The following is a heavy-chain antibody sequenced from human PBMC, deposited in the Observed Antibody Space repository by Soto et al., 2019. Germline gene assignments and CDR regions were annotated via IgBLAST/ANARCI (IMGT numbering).Heavy chain of an antibody. J-gene: IGHJ4*02. CDR2: IIPISGRT. CDR3: ATKGTQGRWLKIGDY. Sequence: GASVKVSCKASGGTFSSLGFTWVRQAPGQGLEWMGGIIPISGRTTFAPKFLGRVTITADESTRTTYMELTALTSDDTAIYYCATKGTQGRWLKIGDYLGQGTLGNVS. D-gene: IGHD5-12*01. V-gene: IGHV1-69*13. CDR1: GGTFSSLG.